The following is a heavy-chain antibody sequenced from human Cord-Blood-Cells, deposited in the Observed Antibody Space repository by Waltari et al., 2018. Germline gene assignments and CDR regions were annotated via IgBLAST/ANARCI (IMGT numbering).Heavy chain of an antibody. D-gene: IGHD6-13*01. V-gene: IGHV3-30*02. Sequence: QVPLVASGGGVVQPGESLRLSCAASGFTFSTSGLHWVRQAPGKGLEWVAYIRSDGSNINYADSVKGRFTISRDNSKNTLYLQMNSLRAEDTAVYYCATYSASRGFNYWGQGTLVTVSS. CDR3: ATYSASRGFNY. J-gene: IGHJ4*02. CDR1: GFTFSTSG. CDR2: IRSDGSNI.